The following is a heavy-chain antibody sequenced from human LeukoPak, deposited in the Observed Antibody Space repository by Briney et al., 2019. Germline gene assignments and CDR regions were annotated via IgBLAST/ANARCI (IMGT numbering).Heavy chain of an antibody. CDR3: ARGGHPGDSSTIYYYYYMDV. D-gene: IGHD6-13*01. J-gene: IGHJ6*03. Sequence: LRLSCAASGFTFSSYAMSWVRQAPGKGLEWIGYIYYSGSTYYNPSLKSRVTISVDTSKNQFSLKLSSVTAADTAVYYCARGGHPGDSSTIYYYYYMDVWGKGTTVTVSS. CDR1: GFTFSSYA. CDR2: IYYSGST. V-gene: IGHV4-31*02.